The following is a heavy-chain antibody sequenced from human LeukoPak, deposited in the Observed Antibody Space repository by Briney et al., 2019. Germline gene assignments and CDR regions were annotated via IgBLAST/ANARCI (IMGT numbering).Heavy chain of an antibody. CDR1: GYSISSGYY. V-gene: IGHV4-38-2*02. CDR3: ARDGTNWFDP. CDR2: FYHSGST. J-gene: IGHJ5*02. Sequence: PSETLSLTCTVSGYSISSGYYWGWIRQPPGKGLEWVGSFYHSGSTYYNPSLKRRVTISVDTSKNQFSLRLRSATAADTAVYYCARDGTNWFDPWGQGTLVTVSS.